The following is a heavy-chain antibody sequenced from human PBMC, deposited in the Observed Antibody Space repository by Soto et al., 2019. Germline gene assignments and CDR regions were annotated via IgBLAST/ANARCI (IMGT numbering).Heavy chain of an antibody. CDR3: ARLGRRPKVIRFLEWSKPYGMDV. V-gene: IGHV1-18*01. J-gene: IGHJ6*02. CDR1: GYASTSYG. CDR2: ISAYNGKT. Sequence: ASVKGSCKASGYASTSYGISWVRQSPEQGLEWMGFISAYNGKTNYAQKLQGRVTMTTDTSTSTAYMELRSLRSEDTAVYYCARLGRRPKVIRFLEWSKPYGMDVWGQGTTVTVPS. D-gene: IGHD3-3*01.